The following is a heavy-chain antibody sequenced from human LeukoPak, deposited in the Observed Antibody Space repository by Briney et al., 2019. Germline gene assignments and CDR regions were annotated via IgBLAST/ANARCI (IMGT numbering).Heavy chain of an antibody. J-gene: IGHJ6*03. Sequence: GGSLRLSCAASGFTVSSNYMSWVRQAPGKGLEWVSVIYSGGSTYYADSVKGRFTISRDNSKNTLYLQMNSLRAEDTAVYYCARDRGGQAYYDILTGYQTYYYYYMDVWGKGTTVTISS. D-gene: IGHD3-9*01. CDR2: IYSGGST. CDR3: ARDRGGQAYYDILTGYQTYYYYYMDV. V-gene: IGHV3-66*01. CDR1: GFTVSSNY.